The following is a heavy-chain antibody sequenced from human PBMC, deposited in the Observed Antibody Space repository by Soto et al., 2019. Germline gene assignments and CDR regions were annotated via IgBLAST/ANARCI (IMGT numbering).Heavy chain of an antibody. CDR1: GFTFSSYA. D-gene: IGHD2-2*01. Sequence: GGSLRLSCAASGFTFSSYAMNWVRQAPGKGLEWVSTISGTGATTYYADSVKGRFTISRDNSRDTVYLQMNSLRVDDTAVYWCAKDSPSTAAWGQGTLVTVSS. J-gene: IGHJ5*02. CDR3: AKDSPSTAA. CDR2: ISGTGATT. V-gene: IGHV3-23*01.